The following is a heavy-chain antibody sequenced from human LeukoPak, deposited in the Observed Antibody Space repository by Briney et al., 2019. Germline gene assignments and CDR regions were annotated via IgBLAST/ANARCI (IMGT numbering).Heavy chain of an antibody. CDR3: ARGAARGIQLWLYTVY. J-gene: IGHJ4*02. D-gene: IGHD5-18*01. CDR1: GYTFTGYY. V-gene: IGHV1-2*02. Sequence: ASVKVSCKASGYTFTGYYMHWVRQAPGQGLEWMGWINPNSGGTNYAQKFQGRVTMTRDTSISTAYMELSRLRSDDTAVYYCARGAARGIQLWLYTVYWGQGTLVTVSS. CDR2: INPNSGGT.